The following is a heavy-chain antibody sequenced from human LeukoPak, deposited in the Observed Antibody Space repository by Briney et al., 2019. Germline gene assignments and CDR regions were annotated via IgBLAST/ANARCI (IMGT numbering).Heavy chain of an antibody. CDR2: IYTSGST. D-gene: IGHD3-3*01. CDR3: ARVGFLEWSLIDY. V-gene: IGHV4-61*02. J-gene: IGHJ4*02. CDR1: GGSISSGSYY. Sequence: PSETLSLTCTVSGGSISSGSYYWSWIRQPAGKGLEWIGRIYTSGSTNCNPSLKSRVTISVDTSKNQFSLKLSSVTAADTAVYYYARVGFLEWSLIDYWGQGTLVTVSS.